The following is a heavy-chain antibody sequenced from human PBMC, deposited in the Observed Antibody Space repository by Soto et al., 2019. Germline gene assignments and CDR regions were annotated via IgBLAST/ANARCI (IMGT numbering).Heavy chain of an antibody. D-gene: IGHD6-19*01. CDR1: GFTFSSYS. CDR2: ISSSSSTI. J-gene: IGHJ4*02. Sequence: GGSLRLSCAASGFTFSSYSMNWVRQAPGKGLEWVAYISSSSSTIYYADSVKGRFTISRDNAKNSLYLQMNSLRDEDTAVYYWAWGGAGSRDPPFDYWGQGTLVTVSS. V-gene: IGHV3-48*02. CDR3: AWGGAGSRDPPFDY.